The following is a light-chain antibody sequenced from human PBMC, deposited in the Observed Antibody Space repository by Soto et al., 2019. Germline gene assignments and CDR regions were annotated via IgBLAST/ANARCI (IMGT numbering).Light chain of an antibody. V-gene: IGKV3-11*01. CDR1: QSVNGY. CDR2: GTS. CDR3: QQRSNWPVT. J-gene: IGKJ5*01. Sequence: EILMTQSPATLSLSPGERATLSCRASQSVNGYLAWYQQKPGLAPRLLIYGTSNRATAIPARFSGSGSGTDFTLTIRRLEPEDCAVYYCQQRSNWPVTFGQGTRLEIK.